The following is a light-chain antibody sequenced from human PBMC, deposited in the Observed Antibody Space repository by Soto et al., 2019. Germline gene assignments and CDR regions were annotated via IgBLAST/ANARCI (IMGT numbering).Light chain of an antibody. CDR1: SSDVGGYNY. J-gene: IGLJ2*01. CDR3: TSYTSISTLEV. Sequence: QSALTQPASVSGSPGQSITISCTGASSDVGGYNYVSWYQHHPGKAPKLMIYDVSNRPSGVSNRFSGSKSGNTASLTISGLQAEDEADYYCTSYTSISTLEVFGGGTKLTVL. CDR2: DVS. V-gene: IGLV2-14*03.